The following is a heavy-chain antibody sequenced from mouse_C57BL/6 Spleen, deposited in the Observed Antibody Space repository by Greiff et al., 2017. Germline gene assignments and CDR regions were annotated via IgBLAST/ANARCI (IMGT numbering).Heavy chain of an antibody. Sequence: VQLQQSGPELVKPGASVKISCKASGYTFTDYYMNWVKQSHGKSLEWIGDLNPNNGGTSYNQKFKGKATLTVDKSSSTAYMELRSLTSEDSAVYYCATYGNYEYYAMDYWGQGTSVTVSA. V-gene: IGHV1-26*01. D-gene: IGHD2-1*01. CDR3: ATYGNYEYYAMDY. CDR2: LNPNNGGT. CDR1: GYTFTDYY. J-gene: IGHJ4*01.